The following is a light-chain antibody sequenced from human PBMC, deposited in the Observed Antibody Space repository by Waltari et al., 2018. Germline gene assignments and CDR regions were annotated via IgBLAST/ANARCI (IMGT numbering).Light chain of an antibody. CDR3: QQRSNWPT. CDR1: RSVGTS. V-gene: IGKV3-11*01. CDR2: DAS. Sequence: EIVLTQSPVTLSLSPGQRASVSCRASRSVGTSVAWYQQKPGQAPRLLLYDASSRAVGIPARFSGSGSGTDFTLTINTLEPEDFAVYFCQQRSNWPTFGPGTKLDLK. J-gene: IGKJ3*01.